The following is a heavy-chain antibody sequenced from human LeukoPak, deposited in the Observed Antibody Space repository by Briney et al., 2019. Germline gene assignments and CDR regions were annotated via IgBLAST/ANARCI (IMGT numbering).Heavy chain of an antibody. D-gene: IGHD4-17*01. Sequence: PGGSLRLSCAASGFTFSSYWMHWVRQAPGKGLVWVSRINSDGSSTSYADSVKGRFTISRDNAKNSLYLQMNSLRAEDTAVYYCARGATVPYYYYMDVWGKGTTVTVSS. CDR1: GFTFSSYW. V-gene: IGHV3-74*01. CDR3: ARGATVPYYYYMDV. CDR2: INSDGSST. J-gene: IGHJ6*03.